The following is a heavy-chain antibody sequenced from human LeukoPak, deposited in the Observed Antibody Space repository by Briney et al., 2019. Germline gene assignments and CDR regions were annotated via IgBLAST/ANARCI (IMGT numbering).Heavy chain of an antibody. CDR1: GGSISSGGYY. V-gene: IGHV4-31*03. CDR2: IYNSGTT. Sequence: SQTLSLTCTVSGGSISSGGYYWSWIRQHPGKGLEWIGYIYNSGTTNYNPSLKSRVTVSVDTSKNQFSLKLSSVTAADTAVYYCAREGSGSYFAGSIDPYYYYGLDVWGKGTTVTVSS. D-gene: IGHD3-10*01. CDR3: AREGSGSYFAGSIDPYYYYGLDV. J-gene: IGHJ6*04.